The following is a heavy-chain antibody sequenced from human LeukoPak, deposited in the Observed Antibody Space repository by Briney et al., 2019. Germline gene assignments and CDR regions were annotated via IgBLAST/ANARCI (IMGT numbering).Heavy chain of an antibody. V-gene: IGHV5-51*01. CDR3: ARQAYATRFDAFDI. CDR1: GYSFTTYW. J-gene: IGHJ3*02. CDR2: IYPGDSDI. D-gene: IGHD2-15*01. Sequence: GESLKISCKGSGYSFTTYWIGWVRQMPGKGLEWMGIIYPGDSDIRYSPSFQGQVTISADKSITTAFLQWSSLKASDTAMYYCARQAYATRFDAFDIWGQGTMVTVSS.